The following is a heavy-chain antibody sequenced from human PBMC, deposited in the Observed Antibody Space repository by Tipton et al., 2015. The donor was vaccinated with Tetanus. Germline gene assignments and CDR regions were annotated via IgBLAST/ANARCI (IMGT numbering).Heavy chain of an antibody. D-gene: IGHD3-3*01. V-gene: IGHV4-39*01. Sequence: TLSLTCNVSGGSIRSSSYYWAWIRQTPEKGLEWIVSMYYSGSTYYSPSLNSRVSISMDTSTNQFSLTLNSMAAADTGVYYCARHQSGYFTPFDYWGQGKLVTVSS. CDR3: ARHQSGYFTPFDY. CDR2: MYYSGST. J-gene: IGHJ4*02. CDR1: GGSIRSSSYY.